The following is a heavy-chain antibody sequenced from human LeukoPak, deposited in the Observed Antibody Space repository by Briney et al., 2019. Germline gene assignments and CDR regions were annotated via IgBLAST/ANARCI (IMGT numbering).Heavy chain of an antibody. Sequence: ASVKVSCKASGYTFASYGISWVRQAPGQGLEWMGWTSAYNGNTNYAQKLQGRVTMTTDTSTSTAYMELRSLRSDDTAVYYCARDPLYCSGGSCYAVSYYYYGMDVWGKGTTVTVSS. CDR1: GYTFASYG. V-gene: IGHV1-18*04. J-gene: IGHJ6*04. CDR3: ARDPLYCSGGSCYAVSYYYYGMDV. D-gene: IGHD2-15*01. CDR2: TSAYNGNT.